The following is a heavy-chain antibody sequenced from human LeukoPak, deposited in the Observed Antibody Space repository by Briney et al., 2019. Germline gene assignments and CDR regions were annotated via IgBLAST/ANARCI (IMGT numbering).Heavy chain of an antibody. D-gene: IGHD2-2*01. J-gene: IGHJ4*02. CDR1: GGTFSSYA. V-gene: IGHV1-69*13. CDR2: IIPIFGTA. CDR3: ASSSEGGYQPLLPFDY. Sequence: ASVKVSCKASGGTFSSYAISWVRQAPEQGLEWMGGIIPIFGTANYAQKFQGRVTITADESTSTAYMELSSLRSEDTAVYYCASSSEGGYQPLLPFDYWGQGTLVTVSS.